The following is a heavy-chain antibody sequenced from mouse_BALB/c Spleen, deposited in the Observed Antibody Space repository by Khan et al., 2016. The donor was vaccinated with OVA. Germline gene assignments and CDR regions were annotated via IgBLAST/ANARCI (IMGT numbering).Heavy chain of an antibody. CDR3: ARLAYYYDSEGFAY. CDR2: ISTGGHYT. CDR1: GFTFSTYG. V-gene: IGHV5-6*01. D-gene: IGHD1-1*01. J-gene: IGHJ3*01. Sequence: EVQLVESGGDLVEPGGSLKLSCVASGFTFSTYGMSWVRQTPDKRLEWVATISTGGHYTYYPDSVRGRFTISRDNATNPLYLQMTSMKSEDTAMFYCARLAYYYDSEGFAYWGQGTLVTVSA.